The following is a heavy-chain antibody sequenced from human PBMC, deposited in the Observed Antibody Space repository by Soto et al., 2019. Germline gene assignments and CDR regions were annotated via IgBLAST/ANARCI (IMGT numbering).Heavy chain of an antibody. J-gene: IGHJ4*02. D-gene: IGHD5-18*01. V-gene: IGHV3-73*02. CDR3: AGLMDTLFYRFEY. Sequence: EVELVESGGGLVQPGGSLKLSCAASGFSLSGSFIHWVRQASGKGPEWVGRIASRAHNYATAYGTSVQGRFTVSRDDSLNTAYLHMNGIKTEDTAVYFCAGLMDTLFYRFEYWGRGILVTVSA. CDR2: IASRAHNYAT. CDR1: GFSLSGSF.